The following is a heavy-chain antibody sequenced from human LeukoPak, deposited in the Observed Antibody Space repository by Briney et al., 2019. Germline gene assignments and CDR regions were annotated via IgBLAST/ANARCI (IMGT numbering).Heavy chain of an antibody. Sequence: GGSLRLSCAASAFTVSSNYMSWVRQAPGKGLEWVSVIYSGGSTYYADSVKGRFTISRDNSKNTLYLQMNSLRAEDTAVYYCARDEPVYGSWSYLPWDYYYGMDVWGQGTTVTVSS. CDR2: IYSGGST. V-gene: IGHV3-66*01. J-gene: IGHJ6*02. CDR3: ARDEPVYGSWSYLPWDYYYGMDV. D-gene: IGHD3-10*01. CDR1: AFTVSSNY.